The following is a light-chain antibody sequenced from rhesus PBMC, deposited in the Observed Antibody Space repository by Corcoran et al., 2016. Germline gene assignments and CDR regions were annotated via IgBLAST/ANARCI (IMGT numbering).Light chain of an antibody. CDR2: DVS. Sequence: QSAPTQSPSVSGSPGQSVTISCTGPSSDVGGNSYVSWYQQHPGKTPKLMIYDVSARPSGVSDRFSGSKSGNTASLTISGLQAEDEADYYCCSYTTSNTYIFGAGTRLTVL. V-gene: IGLV2S7*01. CDR1: SSDVGGNSY. CDR3: CSYTTSNTYI. J-gene: IGLJ1*01.